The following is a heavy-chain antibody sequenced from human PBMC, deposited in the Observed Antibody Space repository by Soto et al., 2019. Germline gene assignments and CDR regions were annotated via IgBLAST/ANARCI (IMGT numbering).Heavy chain of an antibody. D-gene: IGHD1-26*01. J-gene: IGHJ4*02. CDR3: ARRYGSAIDY. CDR1: GGSISSGDYY. Sequence: PSETLSLTCTVSGGSISSGDYYWSWIRQPPGKGLEWIGYIYYSGTTYYSPSLKSRVIISLDTSKNQFSLRLSSVTAADTAVYYCARRYGSAIDYWGQGTLVTVS. CDR2: IYYSGTT. V-gene: IGHV4-30-4*01.